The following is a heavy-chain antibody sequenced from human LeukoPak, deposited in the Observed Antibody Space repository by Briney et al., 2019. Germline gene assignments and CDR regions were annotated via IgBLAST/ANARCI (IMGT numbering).Heavy chain of an antibody. D-gene: IGHD3-10*01. CDR3: AREGPYYYGSGSYVLDY. J-gene: IGHJ4*02. CDR2: INHSGST. Sequence: SETLSLTCAVYGGSFSGYYWSWIRQPPGKGLEWIGEINHSGSTNYNSSLKSRVTISVDTSKNQFSLKLSSVTAADTAVYYCAREGPYYYGSGSYVLDYWGQGTLVTVSS. CDR1: GGSFSGYY. V-gene: IGHV4-34*01.